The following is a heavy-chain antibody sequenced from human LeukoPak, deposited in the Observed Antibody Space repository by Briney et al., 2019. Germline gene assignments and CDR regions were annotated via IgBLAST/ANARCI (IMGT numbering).Heavy chain of an antibody. V-gene: IGHV3-23*01. CDR2: ISASGGST. J-gene: IGHJ3*02. D-gene: IGHD5-24*01. CDR1: GFTFSTYA. Sequence: PGGSLRLSCAASGFTFSTYAMSWVRQAPGMGLEWVSGISASGGSTFYADSVKGRFTISRDTSKNMVYLQMNSLRAEDTPICYCAKDGGDGYTGDAFDIWGQGTMVTVSS. CDR3: AKDGGDGYTGDAFDI.